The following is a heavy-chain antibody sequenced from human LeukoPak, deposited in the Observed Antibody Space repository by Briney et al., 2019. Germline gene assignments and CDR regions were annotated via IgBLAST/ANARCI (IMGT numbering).Heavy chain of an antibody. V-gene: IGHV1-18*01. J-gene: IGHJ4*02. Sequence: ASVKVSCKASGHTFTSYGISWVRQAPGQGLEWMGWISAYNGNTNYAQKLQGRVTMTTDTSTSTAYMELRSLRSDDTAVYYCARGLGKYSYGPFDYWGQGTLVTVSS. CDR3: ARGLGKYSYGPFDY. D-gene: IGHD5-18*01. CDR1: GHTFTSYG. CDR2: ISAYNGNT.